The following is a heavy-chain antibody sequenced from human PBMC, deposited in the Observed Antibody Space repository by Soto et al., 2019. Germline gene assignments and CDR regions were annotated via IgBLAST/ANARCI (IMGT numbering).Heavy chain of an antibody. D-gene: IGHD6-19*01. CDR1: GFTFSSYS. CDR3: ARGLSSGWRTRDAFDI. Sequence: GGSLRLSCAASGFTFSSYSMNWVRQAPGKGLEWVSYISSSSSTIYYADSVKGRFTISRDNAKNSLYLQMNSLRAEDTAVYYCARGLSSGWRTRDAFDIWGQGTMVTVSS. CDR2: ISSSSSTI. V-gene: IGHV3-48*01. J-gene: IGHJ3*02.